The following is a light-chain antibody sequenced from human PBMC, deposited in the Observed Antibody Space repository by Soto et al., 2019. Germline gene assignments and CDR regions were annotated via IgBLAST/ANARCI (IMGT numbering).Light chain of an antibody. J-gene: IGKJ1*01. Sequence: DIQMTQSPSTLSASVGDRVTITCRASQSISNWLAWYQQKPGKAPKLLIYKASSLESGVPSRFSGSGSGTEFTLTISSLQPDDFATYYCQQYNGTLGQGTKVEIK. CDR1: QSISNW. CDR2: KAS. V-gene: IGKV1-5*03. CDR3: QQYNGT.